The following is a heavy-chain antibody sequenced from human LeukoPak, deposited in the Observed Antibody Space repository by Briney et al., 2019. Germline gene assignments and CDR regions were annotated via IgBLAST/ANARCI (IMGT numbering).Heavy chain of an antibody. CDR1: GYTFTSYD. V-gene: IGHV1-8*01. CDR3: ARGLPGRGYDFWSGYQYYFDY. J-gene: IGHJ4*02. D-gene: IGHD3-3*01. CDR2: MNPNSGNT. Sequence: GASVRVSFTASGYTFTSYDINWVRQATGQGLEWMGWMNPNSGNTGYAHKFQGRVTMTSNTSISTAYMELSSLRSEDTAVYYCARGLPGRGYDFWSGYQYYFDYWGQGALVTVSS.